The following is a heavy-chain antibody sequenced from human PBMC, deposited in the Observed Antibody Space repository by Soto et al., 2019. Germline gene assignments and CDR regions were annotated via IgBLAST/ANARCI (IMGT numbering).Heavy chain of an antibody. CDR3: ARGEVRGPFDI. V-gene: IGHV4-30-4*01. J-gene: IGHJ3*02. D-gene: IGHD3-10*01. CDR1: GGSMNSHDYY. Sequence: QEQLQESGPGLVKPSQTLSLTCTVSGGSMNSHDYYWSWIRQPPGKGLEWIGYIHNSGSTYYNPSLKSRLTISSEPSKHQLSLRLNSVTAADTALYYCARGEVRGPFDIWGQGTMVTVSS. CDR2: IHNSGST.